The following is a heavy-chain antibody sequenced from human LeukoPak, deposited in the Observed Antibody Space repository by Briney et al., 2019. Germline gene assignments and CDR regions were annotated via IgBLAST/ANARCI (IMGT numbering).Heavy chain of an antibody. J-gene: IGHJ4*02. D-gene: IGHD3-10*01. CDR1: GFTFGSYS. CDR3: ARSSSGLPVN. V-gene: IGHV3-21*01. Sequence: PGGSLTLSCAASGFTFGSYSMNWVRQAPGKGLEWVSSISSSSSYIYYADSVKSRFTISRHNAKNSLYLQMNSRRAEDTAVYYCARSSSGLPVNWGQGTLVTVSS. CDR2: ISSSSSYI.